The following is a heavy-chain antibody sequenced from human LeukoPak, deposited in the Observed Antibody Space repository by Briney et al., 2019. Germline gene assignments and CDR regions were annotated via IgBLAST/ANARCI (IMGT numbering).Heavy chain of an antibody. Sequence: SETLSLTCTVSGGSISSSSYYWGWIRQPPGKGLEWIGSIYYSGSTYYNPSLKSRVTISVDTSKNQFSLKLSSVTAADTAVYYCARHNKVVRAHFDYWGQGTLVTVSS. D-gene: IGHD3-10*01. CDR1: GGSISSSSYY. V-gene: IGHV4-39*01. CDR2: IYYSGST. J-gene: IGHJ4*02. CDR3: ARHNKVVRAHFDY.